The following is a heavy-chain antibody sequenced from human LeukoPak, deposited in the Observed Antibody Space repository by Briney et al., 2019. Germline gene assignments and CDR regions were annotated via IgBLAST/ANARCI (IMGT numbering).Heavy chain of an antibody. CDR1: GGSISSYY. J-gene: IGHJ6*03. CDR3: ARVGFSGYYTGYYYYMDV. D-gene: IGHD3-3*01. V-gene: IGHV4-59*05. CDR2: IYHSGST. Sequence: SETLSLTCTVSGGSISSYYWSWIRQPPGKGLEWIGSIYHSGSTYYNPSLKSRVTISVDTSKNQFSLKLSSVTAADTAVYYCARVGFSGYYTGYYYYMDVWGKGTTVTVSS.